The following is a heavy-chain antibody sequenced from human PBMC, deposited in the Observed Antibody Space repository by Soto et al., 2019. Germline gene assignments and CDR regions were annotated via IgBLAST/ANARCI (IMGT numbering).Heavy chain of an antibody. V-gene: IGHV4-39*01. CDR1: GGSVSSGSYY. CDR3: ARRPGNDYYYGLDV. J-gene: IGHJ6*02. CDR2: IYYTGST. Sequence: SETLSLTCTVSGGSVSSGSYYWSWIRQPPGKGLEWIGSIYYTGSTYYNPSLKSRVTISVDTSKNQFSLKLSSVTAADTAVYYCARRPGNDYYYGLDVWGQGTTVTVSS.